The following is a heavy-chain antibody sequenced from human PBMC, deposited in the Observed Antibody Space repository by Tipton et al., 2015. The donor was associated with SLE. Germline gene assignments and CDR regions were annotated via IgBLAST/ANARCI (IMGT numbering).Heavy chain of an antibody. CDR1: GYTFTGYY. V-gene: IGHV1-2*02. D-gene: IGHD3-3*01. CDR3: ARAQHYDFWSGYFLGEYFQH. CDR2: INPNSGGT. J-gene: IGHJ1*01. Sequence: QSGPEVKKPGASVKVSCKASGYTFTGYYMHWVRQAPGQGLEWMGWINPNSGGTNYAQKFQGRVTISVDTSKNQFSLKLSSVTAADTAVYYCARAQHYDFWSGYFLGEYFQHWGQGTLVTVSS.